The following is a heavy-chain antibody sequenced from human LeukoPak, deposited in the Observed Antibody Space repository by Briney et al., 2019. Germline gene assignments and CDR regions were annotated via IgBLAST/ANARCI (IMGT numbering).Heavy chain of an antibody. D-gene: IGHD3-10*01. Sequence: SETLSLTCTVSGGSIXGXXXSXXXQPPGXXPEWXGYIYYSGSTNYNPSLKSRVTISVDTSKNQFSLKLNYVTAADTAVYFCARANYRSGTYYVVDFDPWGQGTLVTVSS. V-gene: IGHV4-59*01. CDR3: ARANYRSGTYYVVDFDP. CDR2: IYYSGST. J-gene: IGHJ5*02. CDR1: GGSIXGXX.